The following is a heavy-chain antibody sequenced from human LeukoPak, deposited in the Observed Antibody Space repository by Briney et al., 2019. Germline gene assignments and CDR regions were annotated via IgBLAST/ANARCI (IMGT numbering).Heavy chain of an antibody. D-gene: IGHD3-3*01. Sequence: PGGSLRLSCAASGFTFTIFGLNWVRQAPGKGPEWVSYIDARSGITYYADSVQGRFTLSRDNARGSVFLQMDSLRVDDTAVYYCARTYDFGRGPPGDAFDNWGPGTWVIVSS. CDR2: IDARSGIT. CDR3: ARTYDFGRGPPGDAFDN. V-gene: IGHV3-48*01. CDR1: GFTFTIFG. J-gene: IGHJ3*02.